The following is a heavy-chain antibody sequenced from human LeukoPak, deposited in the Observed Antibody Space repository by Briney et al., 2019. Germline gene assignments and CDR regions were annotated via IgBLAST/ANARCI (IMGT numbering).Heavy chain of an antibody. J-gene: IGHJ6*03. CDR3: ARRGDYMDV. V-gene: IGHV3-74*01. CDR2: INSDGSST. CDR1: GFTFSSYW. D-gene: IGHD3-10*01. Sequence: GGSLRLSCAASGFTFSSYWMHWVRQAPGQGLVWVSRINSDGSSTTYADSVKGRFTISRDNAKSTLFLQMNSLRAEDTAVYYCARRGDYMDVWGKGTTVTISS.